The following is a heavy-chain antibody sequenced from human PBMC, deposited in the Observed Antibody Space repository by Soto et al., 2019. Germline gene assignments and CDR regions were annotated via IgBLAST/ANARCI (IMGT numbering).Heavy chain of an antibody. Sequence: PSETLSLTCAVSGGSISSGGYSWSWIRQPPGKGLEWIGYIYHSGSTYYNPSLKSRVTVSIDTSKNQFSLQLSSMSAADTAVYYCTRGPSGDKVDYWGQGTLVTVSS. V-gene: IGHV4-30-2*05. J-gene: IGHJ4*02. D-gene: IGHD7-27*01. CDR1: GGSISSGGYS. CDR2: IYHSGST. CDR3: TRGPSGDKVDY.